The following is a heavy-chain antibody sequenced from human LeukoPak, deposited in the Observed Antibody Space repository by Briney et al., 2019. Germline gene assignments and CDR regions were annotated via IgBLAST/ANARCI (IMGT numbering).Heavy chain of an antibody. Sequence: HVGSLRLSCGASGFTFDDYWMSWVRQAPGQGLEWVANINQDGSEKYYLDSAKGRFTISRDNARNSLYLQVNSLRAEDTAVYYCARGGTSGYSSSRHFWGGNYYFDYWGQGSLVTVSS. J-gene: IGHJ4*02. V-gene: IGHV3-7*01. D-gene: IGHD2-2*01. CDR3: ARGGTSGYSSSRHFWGGNYYFDY. CDR1: GFTFDDYW. CDR2: INQDGSEK.